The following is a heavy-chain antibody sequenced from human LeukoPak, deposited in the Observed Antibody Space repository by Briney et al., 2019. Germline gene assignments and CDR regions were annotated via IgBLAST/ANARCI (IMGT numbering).Heavy chain of an antibody. J-gene: IGHJ3*01. Sequence: GRSLRLSCAASGFTFSTYGMHWVRRAPGRGLEWVAVIWYDGSNENYADSVKGRFTISRDNSKNTLYLQMNRLRAEDTAVYYCAIFQGWLFWGQGTMVTVSS. V-gene: IGHV3-33*01. D-gene: IGHD5-12*01. CDR3: AIFQGWLF. CDR2: IWYDGSNE. CDR1: GFTFSTYG.